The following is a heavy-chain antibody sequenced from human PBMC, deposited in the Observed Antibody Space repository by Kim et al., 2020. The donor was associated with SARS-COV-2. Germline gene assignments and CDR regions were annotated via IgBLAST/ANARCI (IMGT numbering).Heavy chain of an antibody. CDR1: GLDFSTSW. Sequence: GGSLRLSCAASGLDFSTSWMTWVRQTPGKGLEWVATIRKDGGEIYYVDSVKGRFTISRDNAKQSLYLQMDTRRAEDTAVYYCVRGHYGMDVWGQGTTVTVSS. CDR2: IRKDGGEI. J-gene: IGHJ6*02. V-gene: IGHV3-7*03. CDR3: VRGHYGMDV.